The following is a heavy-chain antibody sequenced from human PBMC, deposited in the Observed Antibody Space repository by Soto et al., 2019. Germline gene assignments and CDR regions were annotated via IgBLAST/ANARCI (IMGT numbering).Heavy chain of an antibody. CDR3: ARARAGSFAFDI. D-gene: IGHD1-26*01. J-gene: IGHJ3*02. CDR2: ISPHNGNT. CDR1: GYTFSNYG. Sequence: QVQLVQSGAEVKKPGASVKVSCKTSGYTFSNYGINWVRHAPGQGLEWMGWISPHNGNTNSAQRLQGRVTMTTDTSMNTAYLELRSLSFDDTAVYYCARARAGSFAFDIWGQGTLVTVSS. V-gene: IGHV1-18*01.